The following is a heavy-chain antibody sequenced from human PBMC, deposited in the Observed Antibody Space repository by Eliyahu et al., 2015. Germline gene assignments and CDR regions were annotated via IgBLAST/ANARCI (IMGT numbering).Heavy chain of an antibody. D-gene: IGHD5-12*01. V-gene: IGHV4-34*01. J-gene: IGHJ4*02. CDR1: GGSFSXYY. Sequence: QVQLQQWGAGLLKPSEXLSLTCAVYGGSFSXYYWXWIRQPPGKGLEWXGEINHSGSTNYNPSLKSRVTISVDTSKNQFSLKLSSVTAADTAVYYCARAHSGYADYWGQGTLVTVSS. CDR3: ARAHSGYADY. CDR2: INHSGST.